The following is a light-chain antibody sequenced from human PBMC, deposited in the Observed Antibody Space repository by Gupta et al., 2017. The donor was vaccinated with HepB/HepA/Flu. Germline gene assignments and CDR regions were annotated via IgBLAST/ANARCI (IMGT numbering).Light chain of an antibody. Sequence: IVLTQSPGTLSFSPGERATLSCRASQTVENNYVAWYQQKPGQAPSLLIYWASTRANGIPDRFSGSGSGTEFTLTISRVEPEDFAVYYCQQYGCYPWTFGQGTNVEIK. CDR2: WAS. CDR3: QQYGCYPWT. V-gene: IGKV3-20*01. CDR1: QTVENNY. J-gene: IGKJ1*01.